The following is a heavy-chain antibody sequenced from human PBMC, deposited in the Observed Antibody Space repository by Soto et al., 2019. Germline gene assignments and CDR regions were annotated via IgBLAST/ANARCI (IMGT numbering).Heavy chain of an antibody. D-gene: IGHD3-22*01. Sequence: SETLSLTCTVSGGSISSGGYYWSWVRQHPGKGLEWIGYIYYSGSTYYNPSLKSRVTISVDTSKNQFSLKLSSVTAADTAVYYCARFDAYYYDSSGYYPYYYGMDVWGQGTTVTVSS. CDR1: GGSISSGGYY. V-gene: IGHV4-31*03. CDR3: ARFDAYYYDSSGYYPYYYGMDV. J-gene: IGHJ6*02. CDR2: IYYSGST.